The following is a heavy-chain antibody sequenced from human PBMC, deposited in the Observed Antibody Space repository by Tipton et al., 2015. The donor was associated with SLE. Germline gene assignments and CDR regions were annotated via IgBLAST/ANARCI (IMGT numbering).Heavy chain of an antibody. CDR2: MNPNSGYT. CDR3: AREAAAMASDY. D-gene: IGHD2-2*01. Sequence: QLVQSGAEVKKPGASVKVSCKASGYTFTNYDINWVRQATGQGLEWMGWMNPNSGYTGYAQKFQGRVTMTRNTSISTAYMELSSLKSEDTAVYYCAREAAAMASDYWGQGTLVSVSS. V-gene: IGHV1-8*01. CDR1: GYTFTNYD. J-gene: IGHJ4*02.